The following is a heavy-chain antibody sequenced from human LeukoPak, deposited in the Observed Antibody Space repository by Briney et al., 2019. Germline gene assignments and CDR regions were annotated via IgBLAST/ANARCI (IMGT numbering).Heavy chain of an antibody. V-gene: IGHV4-34*01. CDR3: ARDIHVVPAAMYYYYYYYMDV. Sequence: SETLSLTCAVYGGSFSGYYWSWIRQPPGKGLEWIGEINHSGSTNYNPSLKSRVTISVDTSKNQFSLKLSSVTAADTAVYYCARDIHVVPAAMYYYYYYYMDVWGKGTAVTVSS. D-gene: IGHD2-2*01. J-gene: IGHJ6*03. CDR1: GGSFSGYY. CDR2: INHSGST.